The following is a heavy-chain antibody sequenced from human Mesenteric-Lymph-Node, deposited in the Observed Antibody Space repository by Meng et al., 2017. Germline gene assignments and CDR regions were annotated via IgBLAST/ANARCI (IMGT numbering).Heavy chain of an antibody. J-gene: IGHJ4*02. Sequence: QVQLVQSGADVKKPGASVKVSCKSSGYTFTAYYIHWVRQAPVQGLEWMGRIKPNSGGTNFAQKFQGRVIMTRETSISTAYMELSSLGFDDTAVYYCAKALGWGSSPDYWGQGILVTVSS. CDR3: AKALGWGSSPDY. V-gene: IGHV1-2*06. D-gene: IGHD2-21*01. CDR2: IKPNSGGT. CDR1: GYTFTAYY.